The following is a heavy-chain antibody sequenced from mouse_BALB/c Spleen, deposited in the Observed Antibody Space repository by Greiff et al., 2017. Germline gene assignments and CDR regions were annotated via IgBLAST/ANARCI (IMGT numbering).Heavy chain of an antibody. CDR1: GFTFTDYY. Sequence: EVMLVESGGGLVQPGGSLRLSCATSGFTFTDYYMSWVRQPPGKALEWLGFIRNKANGYTTEYSASVKGRFTISRDNSQSILYLQMNTLRAEDSATYYCARDNRYDVFAYWGQGTLVTVSA. CDR3: ARDNRYDVFAY. J-gene: IGHJ3*01. V-gene: IGHV7-3*02. CDR2: IRNKANGYTT. D-gene: IGHD2-14*01.